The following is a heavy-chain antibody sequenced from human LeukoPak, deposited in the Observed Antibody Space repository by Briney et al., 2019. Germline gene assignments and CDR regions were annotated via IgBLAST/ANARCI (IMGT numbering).Heavy chain of an antibody. CDR2: ISGSGGST. V-gene: IGHV3-23*01. CDR1: GFTFSSYA. Sequence: GGSLRLSCAASGFTFSSYAMSWVRQAPGKGLEWVSAISGSGGSTYYADSVKGRFTISRDNSKNTLYLQMNGLRAEDTAVNYCAKDDEWELLHWGQGTLVTVSS. CDR3: AKDDEWELLH. D-gene: IGHD1-26*01. J-gene: IGHJ4*02.